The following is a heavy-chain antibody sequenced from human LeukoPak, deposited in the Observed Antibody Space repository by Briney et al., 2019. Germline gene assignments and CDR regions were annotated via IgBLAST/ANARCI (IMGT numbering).Heavy chain of an antibody. D-gene: IGHD5-12*01. V-gene: IGHV3-11*04. CDR1: GFTCSDYY. Sequence: GGSLRLSFAASGFTCSDYYRSWIRQAPGKGLEWVSYISSSGSTIYYADSVKGRFTISRDNAKNSLYLQMNSLRAEDTAVYYCARDRNSGSPDYWGQGTLVTVSS. CDR3: ARDRNSGSPDY. J-gene: IGHJ4*02. CDR2: ISSSGSTI.